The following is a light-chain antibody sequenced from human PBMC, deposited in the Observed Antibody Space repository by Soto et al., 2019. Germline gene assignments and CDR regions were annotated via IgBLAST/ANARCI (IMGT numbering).Light chain of an antibody. Sequence: DIQMTQSPSSLSASVGESVTITCRASQTIYNSLNWFQQKPGKAPKLLIYASSSLESGVPSRFRGRGSGTHFTPPIRSLQPEDFATYHCHQGYSSLVPFGQGTGLEIK. CDR2: ASS. CDR1: QTIYNS. J-gene: IGKJ5*01. CDR3: HQGYSSLVP. V-gene: IGKV1-39*01.